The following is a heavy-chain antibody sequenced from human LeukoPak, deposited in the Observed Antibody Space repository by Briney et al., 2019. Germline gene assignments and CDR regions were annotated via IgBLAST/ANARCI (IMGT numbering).Heavy chain of an antibody. CDR1: GFTFSSYG. CDR3: ASTIVDIVATDNA. CDR2: IKQDGSEK. V-gene: IGHV3-7*01. Sequence: PGGSLRLSCAASGFTFSSYGMSWVRQAPGKGLEWVANIKQDGSEKYYVDSVKGRFTISRDNAKNSLYLQMNSLRAEDTAVYYCASTIVDIVATDNAWGQGTLVTVSS. D-gene: IGHD5-12*01. J-gene: IGHJ4*02.